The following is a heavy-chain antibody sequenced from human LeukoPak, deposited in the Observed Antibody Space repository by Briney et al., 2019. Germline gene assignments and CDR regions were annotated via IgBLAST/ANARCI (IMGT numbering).Heavy chain of an antibody. CDR2: IHTSGNT. CDR1: GASISSYY. CDR3: ARGSRVLMVYAIVY. J-gene: IGHJ4*02. V-gene: IGHV4-4*07. D-gene: IGHD2-8*01. Sequence: SETLSLTCTVSGASISSYYWSWIRQPAGKGLEWIGRIHTSGNTDYNPSLQSRVTISVDTSKNQFSLKLSSVTAADTAVYYCARGSRVLMVYAIVYWGQGTLVTVSS.